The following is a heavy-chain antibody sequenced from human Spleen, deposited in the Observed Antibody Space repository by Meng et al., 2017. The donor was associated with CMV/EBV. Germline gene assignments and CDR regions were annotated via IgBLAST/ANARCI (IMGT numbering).Heavy chain of an antibody. CDR2: IYSGGTT. D-gene: IGHD2-2*01. CDR1: GFSFSGYE. V-gene: IGHV3-53*01. J-gene: IGHJ6*02. CDR3: ARDGAVPARPYAYYYGMDV. Sequence: GGSLRLSCAASGFSFSGYEMNWVRQAPGKGLEWVSVIYSGGTTYYADSVKGRFTISRDNSENTLYLQMSGLRGEDTAMYYCARDGAVPARPYAYYYGMDVWGQGTTVTVSS.